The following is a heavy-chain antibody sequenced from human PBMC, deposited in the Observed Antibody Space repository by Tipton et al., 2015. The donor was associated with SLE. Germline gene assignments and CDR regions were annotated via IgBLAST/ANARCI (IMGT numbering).Heavy chain of an antibody. CDR1: GFTFSSYA. Sequence: SLRLSCAASGFTFSSYAMHWVRQAPGKGLEWVTMILSDGGNKYYSDSVKGRFSVSRDNSKNTLFLQMNSLRPDDTAVYFCARVTHYWDVRGHAFEIWGQGTMVTVSS. J-gene: IGHJ3*02. CDR2: ILSDGGNK. V-gene: IGHV3-30*04. CDR3: ARVTHYWDVRGHAFEI. D-gene: IGHD1-26*01.